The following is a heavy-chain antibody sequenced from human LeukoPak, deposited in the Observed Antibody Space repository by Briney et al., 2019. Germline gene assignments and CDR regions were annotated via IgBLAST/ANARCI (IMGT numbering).Heavy chain of an antibody. D-gene: IGHD2/OR15-2a*01. CDR2: ISAGGDGI. CDR1: TFSFSRYP. CDR3: AKSLLTTAAGTGRAFDI. Sequence: GGSLRLSCAASTFSFSRYPMGWVRQAPGKGLEWVSGISAGGDGIYHADPVKGRFTISRDNSKNTLFLQMNNLRAEDTAKYYCAKSLLTTAAGTGRAFDIWGQGTMVTVSS. J-gene: IGHJ3*02. V-gene: IGHV3-23*01.